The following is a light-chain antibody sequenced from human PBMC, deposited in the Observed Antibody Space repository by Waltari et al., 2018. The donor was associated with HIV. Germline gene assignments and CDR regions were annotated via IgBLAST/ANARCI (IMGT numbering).Light chain of an antibody. CDR3: QSYDSSLSVWV. CDR2: GNS. Sequence: QSVLTQPPSVSGAPGQRVTISCPGSSSNIGAGSDVHWYQQLPGTAPKLLTYGNSNRPSGVPDRFSGSKSGTSASLGITGLQAEDESDYYCQSYDSSLSVWVFGGGTKLTVL. V-gene: IGLV1-40*01. CDR1: SSNIGAGSD. J-gene: IGLJ3*02.